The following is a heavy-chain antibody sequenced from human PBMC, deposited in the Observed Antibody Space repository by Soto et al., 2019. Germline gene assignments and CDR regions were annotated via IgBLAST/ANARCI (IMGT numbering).Heavy chain of an antibody. V-gene: IGHV1-18*01. J-gene: IGHJ4*02. CDR3: ARDQNPYYYGSGSRC. D-gene: IGHD3-10*01. CDR1: GYTFTSYG. CDR2: ISAYNGNT. Sequence: ASVKVSCKASGYTFTSYGISWVRQAPGQGLEWMGWISAYNGNTNYAQKLQGRVTMTTDTSTSTAYMELRSLRSDDTAVYYCARDQNPYYYGSGSRCWGQGTLVTVSS.